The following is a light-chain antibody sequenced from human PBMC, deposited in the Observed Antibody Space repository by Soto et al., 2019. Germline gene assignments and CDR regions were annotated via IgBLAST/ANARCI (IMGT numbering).Light chain of an antibody. CDR3: QQYGSSLST. Sequence: EIVLTQSPGTLSLSPGERATLSCRASQSVSSSYLAWYQQKPGQAPRLLIYGASSRATGIPDRFIGYGSGTDFTLTISGLEPEDFAVYYCQQYGSSLSTFGQGTKVDIK. J-gene: IGKJ1*01. CDR1: QSVSSSY. CDR2: GAS. V-gene: IGKV3-20*01.